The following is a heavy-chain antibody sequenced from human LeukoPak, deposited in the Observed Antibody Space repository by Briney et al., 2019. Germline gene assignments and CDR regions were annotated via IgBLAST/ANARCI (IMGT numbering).Heavy chain of an antibody. V-gene: IGHV4-59*01. Sequence: SETLSLTCTVSGGSISSYYWSWIRQPPGKGLEWIGYIYSSGSTNHNPSLKSRVTILRDTSKNQFSLKLTSVTAADTAVYYCARGSDILTYWGQGTLVTVST. J-gene: IGHJ4*02. CDR2: IYSSGST. D-gene: IGHD3-9*01. CDR1: GGSISSYY. CDR3: ARGSDILTY.